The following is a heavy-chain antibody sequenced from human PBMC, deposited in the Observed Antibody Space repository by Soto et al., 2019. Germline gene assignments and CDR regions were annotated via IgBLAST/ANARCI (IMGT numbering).Heavy chain of an antibody. D-gene: IGHD2-2*01. CDR2: IYYSGST. CDR1: GGSVSSGSYY. V-gene: IGHV4-61*01. Sequence: PSETLSLTCTVSGGSVSSGSYYWSWIRQPPGKGLEWIGYIYYSGSTNYNPSLKSRVTISVDTSKNQFSLKLSSVTAADTAVYYCAREVPEYPSFDYWGQGTLVTVS. CDR3: AREVPEYPSFDY. J-gene: IGHJ4*02.